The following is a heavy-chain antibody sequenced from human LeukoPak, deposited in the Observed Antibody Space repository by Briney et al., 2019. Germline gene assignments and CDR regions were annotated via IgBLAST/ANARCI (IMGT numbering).Heavy chain of an antibody. CDR1: GFTFSDYY. J-gene: IGHJ6*03. V-gene: IGHV3-11*04. CDR2: ISSSGSTM. CDR3: ARGGIPTGPYYYFYYMDV. D-gene: IGHD3-10*01. Sequence: GGSLRLSCAASGFTFSDYYMSWIRQAPGKGLECVSYISSSGSTMHYADSVKGRFTISRDNSRNTLYLQMNSLSGDDAAVYSCARGGIPTGPYYYFYYMDVWGKGTAVTVSS.